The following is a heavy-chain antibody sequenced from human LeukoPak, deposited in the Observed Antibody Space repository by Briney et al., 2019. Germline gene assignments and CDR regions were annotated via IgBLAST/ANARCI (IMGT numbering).Heavy chain of an antibody. D-gene: IGHD6-6*01. CDR2: IKRDGSEK. CDR1: GFTFSNYW. V-gene: IGHV3-7*01. J-gene: IGHJ4*02. CDR3: ARGYSSSYRIDY. Sequence: GGSLRLSCVASGFTFSNYWMTWVRQAPGKGLEWGANIKRDGSEKYYVDSVKGRFTISRDNAQNSLYLQMNSLRAEDTAVYYCARGYSSSYRIDYWGQGTLVTVSS.